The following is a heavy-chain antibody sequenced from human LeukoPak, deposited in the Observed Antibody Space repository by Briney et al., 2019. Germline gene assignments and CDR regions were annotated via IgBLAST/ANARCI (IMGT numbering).Heavy chain of an antibody. CDR2: IHSDGNT. V-gene: IGHV3-53*01. CDR3: VSHSDPLTSYSFDY. D-gene: IGHD3-9*01. CDR1: VFNVITKS. J-gene: IGHJ4*02. Sequence: GGSLRLSCAASVFNVITKSMSWVRQAPGMGLEWVSIIHSDGNTCYADSVKGRFTISRDTSKNTVSLQMNSLGAEDAAVYYCVSHSDPLTSYSFDYWGQGTLVTVSS.